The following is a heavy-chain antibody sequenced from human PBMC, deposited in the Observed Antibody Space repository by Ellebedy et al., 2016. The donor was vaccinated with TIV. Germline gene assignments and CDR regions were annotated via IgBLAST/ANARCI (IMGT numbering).Heavy chain of an antibody. V-gene: IGHV3-23*01. CDR3: AATATDIVVVPAATAEYFQH. J-gene: IGHJ1*01. CDR1: GFTFSSYA. Sequence: GESLKISXAASGFTFSSYAMSWVRQAPGKGLEWVSAISGSGGSTYYADSVKGRFTISRDNSKNTLYLQMNSLRAEDTAVYYCAATATDIVVVPAATAEYFQHWGQGTLVTVSS. CDR2: ISGSGGST. D-gene: IGHD2-2*01.